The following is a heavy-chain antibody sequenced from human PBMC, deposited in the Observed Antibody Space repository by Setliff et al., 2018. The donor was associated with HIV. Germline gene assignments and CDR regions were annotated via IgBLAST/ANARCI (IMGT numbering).Heavy chain of an antibody. CDR3: ARNSFPVGVTGTGPLFDY. CDR2: ISGYNGDP. Sequence: ASVKVSCKASGGTFSRYAISWVRQAPGQGLEWMGWISGYNGDPHSTQKFQGRVTMTTDTSTNTAYMEVRSLRSDDTAVYYCARNSFPVGVTGTGPLFDYWGQGTLVTVSS. D-gene: IGHD6-19*01. CDR1: GGTFSRYA. V-gene: IGHV1-18*01. J-gene: IGHJ4*02.